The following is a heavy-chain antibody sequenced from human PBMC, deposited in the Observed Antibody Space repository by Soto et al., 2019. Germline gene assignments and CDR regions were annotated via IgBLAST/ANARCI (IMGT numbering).Heavy chain of an antibody. J-gene: IGHJ5*02. D-gene: IGHD2-2*01. V-gene: IGHV3-48*01. Sequence: EVQLVESGGGLVQPGGSLRLSCAASGFTFSTFSMNWVRQAPGKGLEWVAYITSSGSAIYYADSVTGRFTISRDNAKNSLFLQMNSLRAEDTAVYYCVRLPSSTSDYNWFDPWGQGTLVTVSS. CDR2: ITSSGSAI. CDR1: GFTFSTFS. CDR3: VRLPSSTSDYNWFDP.